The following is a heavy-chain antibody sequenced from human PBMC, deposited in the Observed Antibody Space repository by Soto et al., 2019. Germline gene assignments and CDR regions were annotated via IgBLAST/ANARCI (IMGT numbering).Heavy chain of an antibody. CDR1: GFTFSRYD. Sequence: GGSLRLSCAASGFTFSRYDMHWVGQVTGKGLEWVSAIGAAGDTYYPGSVKGRFTISRENAKNSLYLQMNSLRAGDTAVYYCARVGLSDCSGGSCYSYDYWGQGT. CDR2: IGAAGDT. D-gene: IGHD2-15*01. J-gene: IGHJ4*02. CDR3: ARVGLSDCSGGSCYSYDY. V-gene: IGHV3-13*01.